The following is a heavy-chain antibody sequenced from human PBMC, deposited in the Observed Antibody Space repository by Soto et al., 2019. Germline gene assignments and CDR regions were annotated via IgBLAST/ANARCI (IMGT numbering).Heavy chain of an antibody. CDR1: GFTFGTYS. V-gene: IGHV3-48*02. Sequence: EFQLVESGGALVQPGGSLRLSCAGSGFTFGTYSMNWVRQAAGKGLEWIAYISYDSDTIQYADSVKGQFTISRDNAKNSLYLQMNSLRDEDTAVYYCARLYYDYVWGQGTTVTVSS. J-gene: IGHJ6*02. D-gene: IGHD3-3*01. CDR2: ISYDSDTI. CDR3: ARLYYDYV.